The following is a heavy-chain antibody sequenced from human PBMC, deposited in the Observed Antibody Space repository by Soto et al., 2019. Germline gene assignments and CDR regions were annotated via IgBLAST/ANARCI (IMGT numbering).Heavy chain of an antibody. CDR1: GFTFSDHF. CDR3: VRVNYYDSSGSYFDAFDN. V-gene: IGHV3-72*01. Sequence: EVQLVQSGGGLVQPGGSLRLSCATSGFTFSDHFMDWVRHAPGKGLEWVDRIRNKAKSYTTQYAASVKGRFTISSDDSQKSLYLQIHCPGTGDTALYYCVRVNYYDSSGSYFDAFDNSGQGTMVIVSS. J-gene: IGHJ3*02. D-gene: IGHD3-22*01. CDR2: IRNKAKSYTT.